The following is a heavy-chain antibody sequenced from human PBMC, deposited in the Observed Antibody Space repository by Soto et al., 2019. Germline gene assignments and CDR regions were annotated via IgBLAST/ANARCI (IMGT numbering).Heavy chain of an antibody. J-gene: IGHJ6*03. V-gene: IGHV1-8*01. CDR1: GYTFTSYD. CDR3: ARSMYYVYGPYYYYMDV. D-gene: IGHD5-12*01. CDR2: MNPNSGNT. Sequence: DSVKVSCKASGYTFTSYDINWVRQATGQGLEWMGWMNPNSGNTGYAQKFQGRVTMTRNTSISTAYMELSSLRSEDTAVYYCARSMYYVYGPYYYYMDVWGKGTTVTVS.